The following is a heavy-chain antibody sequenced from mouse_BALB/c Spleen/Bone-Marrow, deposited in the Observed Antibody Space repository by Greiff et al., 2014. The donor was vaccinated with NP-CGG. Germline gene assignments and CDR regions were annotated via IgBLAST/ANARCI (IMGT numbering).Heavy chain of an antibody. CDR2: INPYNGGT. D-gene: IGHD1-1*01. J-gene: IGHJ1*01. CDR1: GYSFTGYT. CDR3: ANYYGSTWCFDD. Sequence: EVQLQQSGPELVKPGASMKISCKASGYSFTGYTMNWVKQSHGKNLEWIGFINPYNGGTTYNQYFKGKATLTVDRSSSTAYMELLSLTSEDSAVYYFANYYGSTWCFDDWGAGTTVTVSS. V-gene: IGHV1-18*01.